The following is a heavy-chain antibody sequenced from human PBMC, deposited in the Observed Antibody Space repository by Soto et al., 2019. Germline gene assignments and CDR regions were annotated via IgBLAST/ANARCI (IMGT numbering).Heavy chain of an antibody. V-gene: IGHV1-3*01. Sequence: ASVKVSCKTSGYTFTSYAMHWVRQAPGQRLEWMGWINAGNGNTKYSQKLQGRVTITRDTSASTAYMELSSLRSEDTAVYYCARSIVVVTALDYWGQGTLVTVSS. CDR2: INAGNGNT. J-gene: IGHJ4*02. CDR1: GYTFTSYA. D-gene: IGHD2-21*02. CDR3: ARSIVVVTALDY.